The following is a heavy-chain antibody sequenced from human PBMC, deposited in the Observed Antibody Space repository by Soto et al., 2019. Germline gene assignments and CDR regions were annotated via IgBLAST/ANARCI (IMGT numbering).Heavy chain of an antibody. CDR3: ASDLGGSGYGPYYYYYGMDV. J-gene: IGHJ6*02. CDR2: IWYDGSNK. D-gene: IGHD3-22*01. CDR1: GFTFSSYG. V-gene: IGHV3-33*01. Sequence: QVQLVESGGGVVQPGRSLRLSCAASGFTFSSYGMHWVRQAPGKGLEWVAVIWYDGSNKYYADSVKGQFTIPRDHSKNTLYLQMNGLRAEDTAVYYCASDLGGSGYGPYYYYYGMDVWGQGTTVNLSS.